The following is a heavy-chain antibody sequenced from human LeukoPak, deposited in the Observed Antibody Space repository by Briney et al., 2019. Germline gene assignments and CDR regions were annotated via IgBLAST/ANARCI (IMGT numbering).Heavy chain of an antibody. D-gene: IGHD3-22*01. CDR3: AREVYYDSSGYYFDAFDI. J-gene: IGHJ3*02. V-gene: IGHV1-18*01. CDR2: ISAYNGNT. Sequence: ASVKVSCKASGYTFTSYGISWVRQAPGQGLEWMGWISAYNGNTNYAQKLQGRVTMTTDTSTSTAYMELRSLRSDDTAVYYCAREVYYDSSGYYFDAFDIWGQGTMVTVSS. CDR1: GYTFTSYG.